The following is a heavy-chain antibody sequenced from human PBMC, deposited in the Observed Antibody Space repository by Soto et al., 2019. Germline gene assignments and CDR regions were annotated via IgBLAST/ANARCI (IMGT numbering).Heavy chain of an antibody. CDR2: IIPIFGTA. CDR1: GGTFSSYA. V-gene: IGHV1-69*06. CDR3: ARVGGGYDSRGMDV. J-gene: IGHJ6*02. D-gene: IGHD5-12*01. Sequence: ASVKVSWKASGGTFSSYAISWVRQAPGQGLEWMGGIIPIFGTANYAQKFQGRVTITADKSTSTAYMELSSLRSEDTAVYYCARVGGGYDSRGMDVWGQGTTVTRLL.